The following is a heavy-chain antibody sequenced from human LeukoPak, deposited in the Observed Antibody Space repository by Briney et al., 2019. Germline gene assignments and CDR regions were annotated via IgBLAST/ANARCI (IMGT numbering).Heavy chain of an antibody. CDR1: GGSISSYY. CDR2: SYYSGST. Sequence: SETLSLTCTVSGGSISSYYWSWIRQPPGKRLEWIGYSYYSGSTNYNPSLKSRVTISVDTSKNQISLKLSSVTAADTAVYYCARHGYYDSSGYYGFDYWGRGTLVTVSS. J-gene: IGHJ4*02. V-gene: IGHV4-59*08. CDR3: ARHGYYDSSGYYGFDY. D-gene: IGHD3-22*01.